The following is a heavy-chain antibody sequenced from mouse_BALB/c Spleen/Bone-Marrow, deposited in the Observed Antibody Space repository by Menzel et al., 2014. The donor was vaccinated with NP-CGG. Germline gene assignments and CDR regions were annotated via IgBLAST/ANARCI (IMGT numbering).Heavy chain of an antibody. Sequence: VQLQHSGAELAKPGASVKMSCKASGYTFXSYWMHWVKQRPGQGLEWIGYINPSTGYTEYNQKFKDKATLTADKSSSTAYMQLSSLTSEDSAVYYCARYPYYDYDGFAYWGQGTLVTVSA. CDR3: ARYPYYDYDGFAY. V-gene: IGHV1-7*01. J-gene: IGHJ3*01. CDR2: INPSTGYT. D-gene: IGHD2-4*01. CDR1: GYTFXSYW.